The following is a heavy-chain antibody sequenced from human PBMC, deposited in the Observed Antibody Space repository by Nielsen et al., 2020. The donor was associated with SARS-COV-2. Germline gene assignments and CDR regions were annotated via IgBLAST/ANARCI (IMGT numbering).Heavy chain of an antibody. CDR1: GGTFSSYA. J-gene: IGHJ3*02. Sequence: SVKVSCKASGGTFSSYAISWVRQAPGQGLEWMGGIIPIFGTANYAQKFQGRVTITADESTSTAYMELSSLRSDDTAVYYCARDRAKVVDDAFDIWGQGTMVTVSS. D-gene: IGHD3-22*01. CDR2: IIPIFGTA. CDR3: ARDRAKVVDDAFDI. V-gene: IGHV1-69*13.